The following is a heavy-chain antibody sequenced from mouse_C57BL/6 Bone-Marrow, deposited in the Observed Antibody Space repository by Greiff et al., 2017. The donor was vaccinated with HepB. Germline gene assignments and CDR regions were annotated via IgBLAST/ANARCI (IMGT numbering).Heavy chain of an antibody. CDR2: IRSKSNNYAT. CDR3: VRQRGRSNYVYAMDY. CDR1: GFSFNTYA. Sequence: EVQRVESGGGLVQPKGSLKLSCAASGFSFNTYAMNWVRQAPGKGLEWVARIRSKSNNYATYYVDSVKDRFTISRDDSESILYLQMNNLKTEDTAMYYCVRQRGRSNYVYAMDYWGQGTSVTVSS. D-gene: IGHD2-5*01. J-gene: IGHJ4*01. V-gene: IGHV10-1*01.